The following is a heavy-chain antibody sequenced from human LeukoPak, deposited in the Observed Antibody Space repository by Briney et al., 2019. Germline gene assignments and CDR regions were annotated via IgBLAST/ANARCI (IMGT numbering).Heavy chain of an antibody. Sequence: ASVKVSCKASGYTFTSYDINWVRQATGQGLEWMGWMNPNSGNTGYAQKFQGRVTITRENSISTAYMEVRSLTPDDTAFYYCARANDDGYYFDYWGQGTLVSVSS. CDR1: GYTFTSYD. CDR2: MNPNSGNT. V-gene: IGHV1-8*01. D-gene: IGHD1-1*01. CDR3: ARANDDGYYFDY. J-gene: IGHJ4*02.